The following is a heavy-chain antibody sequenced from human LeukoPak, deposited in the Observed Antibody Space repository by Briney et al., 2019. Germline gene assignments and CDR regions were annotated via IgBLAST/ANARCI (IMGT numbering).Heavy chain of an antibody. Sequence: GSPGLSCAASGFTFSSHWMSWVRQAPGKGLEWVANIKQDGSEKYYVDSVNGRYTISRDNAKNSLYLQLNSLRAEDTAVYYCARESIVVVTAHSGGFDYWGQGTLVTVSS. V-gene: IGHV3-7*04. CDR2: IKQDGSEK. CDR3: ARESIVVVTAHSGGFDY. J-gene: IGHJ4*02. CDR1: GFTFSSHW. D-gene: IGHD2-21*02.